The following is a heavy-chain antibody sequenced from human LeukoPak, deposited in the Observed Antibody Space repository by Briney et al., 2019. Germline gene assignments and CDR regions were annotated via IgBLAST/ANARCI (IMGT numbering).Heavy chain of an antibody. CDR2: ISNDGSNK. J-gene: IGHJ4*02. CDR3: ATLFVATAPPDY. CDR1: GFIFSDYA. D-gene: IGHD5-18*01. V-gene: IGHV3-30-3*01. Sequence: PGGSLRLSCAASGFIFSDYAMHWVRQAPGKGLEWVTLISNDGSNKYYADSVKGRFTISRDNSKNTLSLQMNSLRVEDTAVYYCATLFVATAPPDYWGQGTLVTVSS.